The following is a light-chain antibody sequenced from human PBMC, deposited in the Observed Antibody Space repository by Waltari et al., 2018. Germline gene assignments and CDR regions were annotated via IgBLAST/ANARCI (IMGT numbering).Light chain of an antibody. Sequence: DIQMTQSPSSLSASVGDTVTITCQANPDISDYLNWYQQNPGKAPNLLISDASHLEAGVPSRFSGSGYGTDFTFTISSLQPEDFATYYCQQHDNPPFTFGQGTKLEIK. CDR2: DAS. CDR3: QQHDNPPFT. J-gene: IGKJ2*01. CDR1: PDISDY. V-gene: IGKV1-33*01.